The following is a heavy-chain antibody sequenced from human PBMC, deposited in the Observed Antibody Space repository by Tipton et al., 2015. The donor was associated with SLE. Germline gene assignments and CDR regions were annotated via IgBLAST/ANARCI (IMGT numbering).Heavy chain of an antibody. J-gene: IGHJ4*02. V-gene: IGHV3-74*01. Sequence: SLRLSCAASGFTFSTYWLDWVRQAPGKGLVWVSRINSDGSSTGYADTVKGRFTISRDNAKNTPYLQMNSLSAADTAVYYCARGTPLPYLAVTGSDYWGQGTLVTVSS. D-gene: IGHD3-9*01. CDR2: INSDGSST. CDR1: GFTFSTYW. CDR3: ARGTPLPYLAVTGSDY.